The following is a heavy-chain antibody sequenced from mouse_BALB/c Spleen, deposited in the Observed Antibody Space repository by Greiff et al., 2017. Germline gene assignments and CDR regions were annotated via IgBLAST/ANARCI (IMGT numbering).Heavy chain of an antibody. CDR2: IYPGGGYT. D-gene: IGHD1-1*01. CDR3: ARRATVVARWYFDV. V-gene: IGHV1-63*02. CDR1: GYTFTNYW. J-gene: IGHJ1*01. Sequence: QVQLQQSGAELVRPGTSVKISCKASGYTFTNYWLGWVKQRPGHGLEWIGDIYPGGGYTNYNEKFKGKATLTADTSSSTAYMQLSSLTSEDSAVYFCARRATVVARWYFDVWGAGTTVTVSS.